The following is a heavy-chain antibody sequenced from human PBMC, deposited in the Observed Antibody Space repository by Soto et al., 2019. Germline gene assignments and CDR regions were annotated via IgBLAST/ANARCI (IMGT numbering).Heavy chain of an antibody. CDR3: ARGPFTIFGVFIWWFDP. D-gene: IGHD3-3*01. CDR2: INAGNGNT. Sequence: ASVKVSCKASGYTFTSYAMHWVRQAPGQRLEWMGWINAGNGNTKYSQKFQGRVTITRDTSASTAYMELSSLRSEDTAVYYCARGPFTIFGVFIWWFDPWGQEPLVTVSS. V-gene: IGHV1-3*01. CDR1: GYTFTSYA. J-gene: IGHJ5*02.